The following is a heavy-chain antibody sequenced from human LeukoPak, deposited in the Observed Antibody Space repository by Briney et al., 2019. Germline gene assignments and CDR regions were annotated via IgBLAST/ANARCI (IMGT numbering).Heavy chain of an antibody. J-gene: IGHJ4*02. CDR3: ARRDTYYYDSSGYYYVGYFDY. CDR1: GGSISSYY. D-gene: IGHD3-22*01. CDR2: IYYSGST. V-gene: IGHV4-39*01. Sequence: TSETLSLTCTVSGGSISSYYWGWIRQPPGKGLEWIGSIYYSGSTYYNPSLKSRVTISVDTSKNQFSLKLSSVTAADTAVYYCARRDTYYYDSSGYYYVGYFDYWGQGTLVTVSS.